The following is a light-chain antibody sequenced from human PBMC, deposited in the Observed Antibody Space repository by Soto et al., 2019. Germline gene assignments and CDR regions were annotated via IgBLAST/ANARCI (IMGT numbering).Light chain of an antibody. CDR2: DVS. V-gene: IGLV2-14*01. Sequence: QPVLTQPASVSGSPGQSITISCTGTSSDVDTYNYVSWYQQYPGKAPKLMIHDVSNRPSGVSNRFSGSKSGNTASLTISGLQAEDEADYYCSSYTSSNTIGVFGGGTKLTVL. CDR3: SSYTSSNTIGV. J-gene: IGLJ2*01. CDR1: SSDVDTYNY.